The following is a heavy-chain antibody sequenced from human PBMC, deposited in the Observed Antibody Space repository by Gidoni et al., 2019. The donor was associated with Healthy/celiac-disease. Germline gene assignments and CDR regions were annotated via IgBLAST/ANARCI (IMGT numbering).Heavy chain of an antibody. CDR2: ISYDGSNK. Sequence: QVQLVESGGGVVQPGRSLRLSCAASGFPFSSYAMHWVRQAPGKGLEWVAVISYDGSNKYYADSVKGRFTISRDNSKNTLYLQMNSLRAEDTAVYYCARDEAPVQGVTLYGMDVWGQGTTVTVSS. D-gene: IGHD3-10*01. V-gene: IGHV3-30-3*01. CDR3: ARDEAPVQGVTLYGMDV. CDR1: GFPFSSYA. J-gene: IGHJ6*02.